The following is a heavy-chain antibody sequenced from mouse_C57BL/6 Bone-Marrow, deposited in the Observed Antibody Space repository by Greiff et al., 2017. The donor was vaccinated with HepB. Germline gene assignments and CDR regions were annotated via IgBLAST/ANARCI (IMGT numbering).Heavy chain of an antibody. CDR3: AVRGLITTGYYYAMDY. D-gene: IGHD2-4*01. V-gene: IGHV1-80*01. Sequence: QVQLQQSGAELVKPGASVKISCKASGYAFSSYWMNWVKQRPGKGLEWIGQIYPGDGDTNYNGKFKGKATLTADKSSSTAYMQLSSLTSEDSAVYFCAVRGLITTGYYYAMDYWGQGTSVTVSS. J-gene: IGHJ4*01. CDR1: GYAFSSYW. CDR2: IYPGDGDT.